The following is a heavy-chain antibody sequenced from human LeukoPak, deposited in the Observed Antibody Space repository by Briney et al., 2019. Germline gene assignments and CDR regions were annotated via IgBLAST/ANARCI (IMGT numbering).Heavy chain of an antibody. D-gene: IGHD3-16*01. V-gene: IGHV2-5*02. CDR2: IYWDDDK. Sequence: ESGPTLVKPTQTLTLTCTFSGFSLSTSGVGVGWIRQPPGKALEWLALIYWDDDKRYSPSLKSRLTITKDTSKNQVVLTMTNIDPVDTATYYCARGIGGPFDYWGQGTLVTVSS. J-gene: IGHJ4*02. CDR1: GFSLSTSGVG. CDR3: ARGIGGPFDY.